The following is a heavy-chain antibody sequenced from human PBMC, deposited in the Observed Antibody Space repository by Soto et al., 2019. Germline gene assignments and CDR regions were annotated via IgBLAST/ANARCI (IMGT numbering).Heavy chain of an antibody. CDR2: IDPSDSYT. V-gene: IGHV5-10-1*01. CDR3: AGRAIVVVPAATRGPYYYGMDV. D-gene: IGHD2-2*01. J-gene: IGHJ6*02. Sequence: GESLKISCKGSGYSFTSYWISWVRQMPGKGLEWMGRIDPSDSYTNYSPSFQGHVTISADKSISTAYLQWSSLKASDTAMYYCAGRAIVVVPAATRGPYYYGMDVWGQGTTVTVSS. CDR1: GYSFTSYW.